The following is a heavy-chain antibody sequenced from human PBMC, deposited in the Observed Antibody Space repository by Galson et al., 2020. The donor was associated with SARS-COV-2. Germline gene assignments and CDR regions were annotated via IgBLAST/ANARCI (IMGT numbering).Heavy chain of an antibody. CDR3: ALRTFPCSSTSCFGDYYGMDV. CDR2: IIPIFGTA. J-gene: IGHJ6*02. V-gene: IGHV1-69*13. Sequence: SVKVSCKASGGTFSSYAISWVRQAPGQGLEWMGGIIPIFGTANYAQKFQGRVTITADESTSTAYMELSSLRSEDTAVYYCALRTFPCSSTSCFGDYYGMDVWGQGTTVTVSS. CDR1: GGTFSSYA. D-gene: IGHD2-2*01.